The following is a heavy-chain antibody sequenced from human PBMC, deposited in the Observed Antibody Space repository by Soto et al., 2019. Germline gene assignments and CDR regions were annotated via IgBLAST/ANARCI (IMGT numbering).Heavy chain of an antibody. CDR2: IYYSGST. J-gene: IGHJ5*02. CDR3: AREIVVVIGGYNWFDP. D-gene: IGHD3-22*01. CDR1: GGSISSGGYY. Sequence: PSETLSLTCTVSGGSISSGGYYWSWIRQHPGKGLEWIGYIYYSGSTYYNPSLKSRVTISVDTSKNQFSLKLSSVTAADTAVYYCAREIVVVIGGYNWFDPWGQGTLVTVSS. V-gene: IGHV4-31*03.